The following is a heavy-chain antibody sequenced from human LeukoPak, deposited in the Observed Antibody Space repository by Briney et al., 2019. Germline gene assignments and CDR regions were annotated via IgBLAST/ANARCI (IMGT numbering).Heavy chain of an antibody. Sequence: ASVKVSCKASGYTFTGHYMHWVRQAPGQGLEWMGWFSPNSGGTKYAQKFQGRVTMTRDTSISTAYMELNSLRSDDAAVYYCARDPDYDYVWGNYRLPPRGVGDFWGQGTLVTVSS. V-gene: IGHV1-2*02. D-gene: IGHD3-16*02. J-gene: IGHJ4*02. CDR3: ARDPDYDYVWGNYRLPPRGVGDF. CDR2: FSPNSGGT. CDR1: GYTFTGHY.